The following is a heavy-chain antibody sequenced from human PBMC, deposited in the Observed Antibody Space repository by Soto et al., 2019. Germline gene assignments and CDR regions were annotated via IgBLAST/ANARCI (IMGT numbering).Heavy chain of an antibody. CDR2: ISSSGSTI. CDR1: GFTFSSYE. D-gene: IGHD2-2*03. V-gene: IGHV3-48*03. Sequence: PVGSLRLSCAASGFTFSSYEMNWVRQAPGKGLEWVSYISSSGSTIYYADSVKGRFTISRDNAKNSLYLQMNSLRAEDRAIYYCARDFGYCSSTSCSPSGMDVWGQGTTVTVSS. CDR3: ARDFGYCSSTSCSPSGMDV. J-gene: IGHJ6*02.